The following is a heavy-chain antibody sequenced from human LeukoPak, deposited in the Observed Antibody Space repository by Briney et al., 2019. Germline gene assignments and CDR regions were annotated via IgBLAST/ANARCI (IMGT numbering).Heavy chain of an antibody. Sequence: SQTLSLTCTVSGGSISSGGYYWSWIRQHPGKGLEWIGYIYSSGGTNYNPSLKSRVTISVDTSKNQFSLKLSSVTAADTAVYYCARRVATIGHFDYWGQGTLVTVSS. CDR1: GGSISSGGYY. CDR3: ARRVATIGHFDY. V-gene: IGHV4-31*03. J-gene: IGHJ4*02. CDR2: IYSSGGT. D-gene: IGHD5-24*01.